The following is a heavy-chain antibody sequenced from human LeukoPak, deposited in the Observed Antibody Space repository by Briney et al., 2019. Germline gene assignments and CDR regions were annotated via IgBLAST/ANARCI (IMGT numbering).Heavy chain of an antibody. V-gene: IGHV4-61*01. J-gene: IGHJ3*02. CDR3: ASGSYPGFAFDI. CDR1: GGSVSSGSYY. CDR2: IYYSGST. Sequence: PSETLSLTCTVSGGSVSSGSYYWSWIRQPPGKGLEWIGYIYYSGSTNCNPSLKSRVTISVDTSKNQFSLKLSSVTAADTAVYYCASGSYPGFAFDIWGQGTMVTVSS. D-gene: IGHD1-26*01.